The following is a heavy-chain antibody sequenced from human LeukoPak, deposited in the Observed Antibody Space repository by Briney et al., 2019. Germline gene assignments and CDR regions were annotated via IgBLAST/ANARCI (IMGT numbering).Heavy chain of an antibody. Sequence: SETLSLTCTVYGGSFSGYYWSWIRQPPGRGLEWIGEINHSGSINYNPSLKSRVTISVDTSKNQFSLKLSSVTAADTAVYYCARATQLVPGAGFDPWGQGTLVTVSS. CDR3: ARATQLVPGAGFDP. CDR1: GGSFSGYY. J-gene: IGHJ5*02. V-gene: IGHV4-34*01. D-gene: IGHD6-6*01. CDR2: INHSGSI.